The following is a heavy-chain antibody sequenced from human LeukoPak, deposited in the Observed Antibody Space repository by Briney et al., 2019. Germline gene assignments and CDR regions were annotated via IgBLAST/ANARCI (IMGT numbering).Heavy chain of an antibody. V-gene: IGHV3-20*04. Sequence: TGGSLRLSCAASGFTFDDYGMSWVRQAPGKGLEWVSGINWNGGSTGYADSVKGRFTISRDNAKSSLYLQMNSLRVEDTAVYYCAKRVPGWYYCDYWGQGTVVTVSS. J-gene: IGHJ4*02. CDR1: GFTFDDYG. CDR3: AKRVPGWYYCDY. CDR2: INWNGGST. D-gene: IGHD6-19*01.